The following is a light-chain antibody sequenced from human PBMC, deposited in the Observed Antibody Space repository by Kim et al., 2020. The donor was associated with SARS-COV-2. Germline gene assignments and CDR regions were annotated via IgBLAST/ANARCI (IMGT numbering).Light chain of an antibody. V-gene: IGKV1-5*03. CDR1: QSINTW. CDR2: RAS. J-gene: IGKJ2*03. Sequence: SASVEDRDTITCRASQSINTWLAWYQQKPGKAPKVLIYRASSLESGVPSRFSGSGSGTEFTLTISSLQPDDFATYYCQHYDSYPYSFVQGTKLEI. CDR3: QHYDSYPYS.